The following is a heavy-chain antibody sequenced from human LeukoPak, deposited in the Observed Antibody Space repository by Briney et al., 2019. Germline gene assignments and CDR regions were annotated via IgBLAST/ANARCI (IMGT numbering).Heavy chain of an antibody. CDR3: AREIVSAVAGNFDY. J-gene: IGHJ4*02. CDR1: GFTFSNYE. D-gene: IGHD6-19*01. CDR2: IRSSGSTR. Sequence: GGSLRLSCAASGFTFSNYEMNWVRQAPGKGLEWVSYIRSSGSTRTYADSVKGRFTISRDNAKNSLSLEMNSLRAEDTAVYYCAREIVSAVAGNFDYWGQGTLVTVSS. V-gene: IGHV3-48*03.